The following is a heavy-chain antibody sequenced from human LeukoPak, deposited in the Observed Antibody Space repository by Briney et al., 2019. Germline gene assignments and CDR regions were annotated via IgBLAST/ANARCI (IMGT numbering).Heavy chain of an antibody. J-gene: IGHJ6*02. CDR2: IWYDGSNK. CDR1: GFTFSTYG. CDR3: ARVGCTGGSCKPYYYYGMDV. Sequence: GGSLRLSCAASGFTFSTYGMNWVRQAPGKGLEWVAVIWYDGSNKYYADSVKGRFTISRDNSKNTLYLQMNSLRVEDTAVYYCARVGCTGGSCKPYYYYGMDVWSQGTTVTVSS. V-gene: IGHV3-33*01. D-gene: IGHD2-15*01.